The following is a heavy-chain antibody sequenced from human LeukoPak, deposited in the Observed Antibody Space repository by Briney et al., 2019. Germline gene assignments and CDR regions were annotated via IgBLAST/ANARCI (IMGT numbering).Heavy chain of an antibody. CDR1: GYTFTGYY. CDR3: ARDGIAVDTGFDP. Sequence: ASVKVSCKASGYTFTGYYMHWVRQAPGQGLEWMGWINPNSGGTNYAQKLQGRVTMTTDTSTSTAYMELRSLRSDDTAVYYCARDGIAVDTGFDPWGQGTLVTVSS. CDR2: INPNSGGT. V-gene: IGHV1-2*02. J-gene: IGHJ5*02. D-gene: IGHD6-19*01.